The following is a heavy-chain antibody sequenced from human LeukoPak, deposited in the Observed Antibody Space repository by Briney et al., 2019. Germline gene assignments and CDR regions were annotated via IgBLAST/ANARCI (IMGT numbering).Heavy chain of an antibody. CDR1: GFTFSTFA. CDR3: ATYRQVLLPFES. J-gene: IGHJ4*02. D-gene: IGHD2-8*02. Sequence: GGSLRLSCAACGFTFSTFAMIWVRQPPGKGLEWVSSIFPSGGEIHYADSVRGRFTISRDNSKSTLSLQMNSLRAEDTAIYYCATYRQVLLPFESWGQGTLVTVSS. CDR2: IFPSGGEI. V-gene: IGHV3-23*01.